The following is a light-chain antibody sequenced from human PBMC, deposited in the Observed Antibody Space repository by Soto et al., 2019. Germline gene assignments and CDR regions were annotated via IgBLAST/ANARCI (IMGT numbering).Light chain of an antibody. J-gene: IGKJ3*01. CDR3: QQNGSSPT. Sequence: EIVLTQSPDTLCFSPGERVTLACRASRPGVNQYIALCQQKSGRAPRLRMHGAVGRATGIPDSIRCKGSGAQFTLTISRLEPDDCGVSYCQQNGSSPTFGPGTKVDIK. CDR2: GAV. CDR1: RPGVNQY. V-gene: IGKV3-20*01.